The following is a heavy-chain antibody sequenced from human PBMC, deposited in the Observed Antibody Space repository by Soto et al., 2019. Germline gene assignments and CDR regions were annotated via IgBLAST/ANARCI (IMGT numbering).Heavy chain of an antibody. CDR2: ISPYDGSK. J-gene: IGHJ6*02. D-gene: IGHD1-26*01. V-gene: IGHV1-46*01. CDR1: GFTFTNYF. CDR3: ARGDGRGSTGFYYYYGMDV. Sequence: QVQLVQSGAEVKKPGASVKVSCKASGFTFTNYFFHWVRQAPRQGLEWMGIISPYDGSKNYQQSLQGRVTMTSDTSTSTVYMEPRSLRSEDTAVYFCARGDGRGSTGFYYYYGMDVWGHGTMITVSS.